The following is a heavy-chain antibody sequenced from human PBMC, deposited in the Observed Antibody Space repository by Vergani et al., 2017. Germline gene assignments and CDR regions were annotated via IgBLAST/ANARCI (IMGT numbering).Heavy chain of an antibody. CDR2: INPNSGGT. V-gene: IGHV1-2*02. J-gene: IGHJ6*03. CDR1: GYTFTGYY. CDR3: ARDRGIELRFLEWPLYYMDV. D-gene: IGHD3-3*01. Sequence: QVQLVQSGAEVKKPGASVKVSCKASGYTFTGYYMHWVRQAPGQGLEWMGWINPNSGGTNYAQKFQGRVTMTRDTSISTAYMELSRLRSDDTAVYYCARDRGIELRFLEWPLYYMDVWGKGTTVTVSS.